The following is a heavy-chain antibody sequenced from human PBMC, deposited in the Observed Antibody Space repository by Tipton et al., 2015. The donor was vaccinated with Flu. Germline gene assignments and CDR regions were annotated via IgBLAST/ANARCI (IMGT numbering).Heavy chain of an antibody. D-gene: IGHD3-9*01. CDR3: ARTYYDILTGRFNDAFDI. J-gene: IGHJ3*02. Sequence: TLSLTCTVSGGSISSYYWSWIRQPPGKGLEWIGYIYYSGSTNYNPSLKSRVTISVDTSKNQFSLKLSSVTAADTAVYYCARTYYDILTGRFNDAFDIWGQGTMVTVSS. CDR2: IYYSGST. V-gene: IGHV4-59*01. CDR1: GGSISSYY.